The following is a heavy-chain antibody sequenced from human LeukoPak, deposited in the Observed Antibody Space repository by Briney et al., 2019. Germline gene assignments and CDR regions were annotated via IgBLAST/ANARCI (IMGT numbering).Heavy chain of an antibody. CDR3: ARERVAAAGNPFDY. J-gene: IGHJ4*02. CDR2: IYTSGST. Sequence: SETLSLTCTVSGGSISSYYWSWIRQPAGQGLEWIGRIYTSGSTNYNPSLKSRVTMSVDTSKNQFSLKLSSVTAADTAVYYCARERVAAAGNPFDYWGQGTLVTVSS. D-gene: IGHD6-13*01. V-gene: IGHV4-4*07. CDR1: GGSISSYY.